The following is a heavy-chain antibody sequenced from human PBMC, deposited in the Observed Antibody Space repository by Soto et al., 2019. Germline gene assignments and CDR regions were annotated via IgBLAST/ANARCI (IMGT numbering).Heavy chain of an antibody. CDR3: AKGPSRITIFGVVITRYNWFDP. CDR2: ISYGGSNK. V-gene: IGHV3-30*04. Sequence: VGSLRLSCAASGFTFSSYAMHWVRQAPGKGLEWVAVISYGGSNKYYADSVKGRFTISRDNSKNTLYLQMNSLRAEDTAVYYCAKGPSRITIFGVVITRYNWFDPWGQGTLVTVSS. D-gene: IGHD3-3*01. CDR1: GFTFSSYA. J-gene: IGHJ5*02.